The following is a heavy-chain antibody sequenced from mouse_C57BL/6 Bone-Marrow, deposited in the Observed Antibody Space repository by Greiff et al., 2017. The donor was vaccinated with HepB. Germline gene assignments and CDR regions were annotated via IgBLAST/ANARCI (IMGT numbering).Heavy chain of an antibody. D-gene: IGHD1-1*01. CDR1: GYSITSGYY. Sequence: EVKLMESGPGLVKPSQSLSLTCSVTGYSITSGYYWNWIRQFPGNKLEWMGYISYDGSNNYNPSLKNRISITRDTSKNQFFLKLNSVTTEDTATYYCARRGLYGSSYLFAYWGQGTLVTVSA. J-gene: IGHJ3*01. CDR3: ARRGLYGSSYLFAY. CDR2: ISYDGSN. V-gene: IGHV3-6*01.